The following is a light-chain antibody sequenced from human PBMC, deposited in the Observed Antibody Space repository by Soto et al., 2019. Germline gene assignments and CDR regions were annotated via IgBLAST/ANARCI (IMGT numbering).Light chain of an antibody. J-gene: IGKJ5*01. CDR2: DAS. CDR3: QQYYPYST. CDR1: QNIRNL. V-gene: IGKV1-5*01. Sequence: DIQLTQSPSTLSAAVGDSVTITCRASQNIRNLLAWYQQKPGKAPKPLIFDASTLMTGVPSRFGRSGSGAEFNITITGLKPDYFSTYFCQQYYPYSTFGQGKRVDVK.